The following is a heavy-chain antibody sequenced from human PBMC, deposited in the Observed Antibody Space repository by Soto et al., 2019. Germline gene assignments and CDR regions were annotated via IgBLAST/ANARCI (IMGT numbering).Heavy chain of an antibody. CDR3: ARGGRGAYYLDY. V-gene: IGHV3-74*01. CDR2: IKFDGITT. D-gene: IGHD3-10*01. J-gene: IGHJ4*02. Sequence: EVQLVESGGGLVQPGGSLRLSCAASGFTFTDYWLHWVRQAPGKGLVWVSRIKFDGITTNYAESVTGRFTISRDNAKNTVFLQINSLRAEDTGLYYYARGGRGAYYLDYWGQGTLVSVSA. CDR1: GFTFTDYW.